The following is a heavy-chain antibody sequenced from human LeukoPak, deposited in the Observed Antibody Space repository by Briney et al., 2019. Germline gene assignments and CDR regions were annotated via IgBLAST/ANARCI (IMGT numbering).Heavy chain of an antibody. D-gene: IGHD3-22*01. CDR3: ARGGDTIGSIRSPFDI. CDR2: ISGGGST. V-gene: IGHV3-53*01. Sequence: PGGSLRLSCAASGFTFSDNYTSWVRQAPGKGLEWVSAISGGGSTYYADSVKGRFIISRDNSKNTVYLQLNSLRAEDTAVYYCARGGDTIGSIRSPFDIWGQGTMVTVSS. CDR1: GFTFSDNY. J-gene: IGHJ3*02.